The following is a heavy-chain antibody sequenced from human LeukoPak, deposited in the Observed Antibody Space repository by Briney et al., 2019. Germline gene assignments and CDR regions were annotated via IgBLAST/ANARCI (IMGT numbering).Heavy chain of an antibody. Sequence: ASVKVSCKASGGTFISCAISWVRQAPGQGLEWMGRIIPIFGTANYAQKFQGRVTITTDESTSTAYMELSSLRSEDTAVYYCARAPVVSYGLYYFDYWGQGTLVTVSS. V-gene: IGHV1-69*05. J-gene: IGHJ4*02. CDR3: ARAPVVSYGLYYFDY. D-gene: IGHD1-26*01. CDR1: GGTFISCA. CDR2: IIPIFGTA.